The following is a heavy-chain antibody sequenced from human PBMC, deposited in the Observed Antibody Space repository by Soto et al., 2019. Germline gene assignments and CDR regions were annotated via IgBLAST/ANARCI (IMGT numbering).Heavy chain of an antibody. Sequence: GGSLRLSCAASGFTFSSYGMHWVRQAPGKGLEWVAVIWYDGSNKYYADSVKGRFTISRDNSKNTLYLQMNSLRAEDTAVYYCARGPSVAGYYGMDVWGQGTTVTVSS. CDR2: IWYDGSNK. V-gene: IGHV3-33*01. D-gene: IGHD6-19*01. CDR3: ARGPSVAGYYGMDV. J-gene: IGHJ6*02. CDR1: GFTFSSYG.